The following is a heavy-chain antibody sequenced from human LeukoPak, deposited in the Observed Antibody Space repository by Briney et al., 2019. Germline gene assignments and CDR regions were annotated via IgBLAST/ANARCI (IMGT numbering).Heavy chain of an antibody. Sequence: SETLSLTCAVSGASVSSNWWSWVRQPPGKGLEWIAEMSHSGSTYYNTSLQSRITMSIDTSQNQLSPKLSSMTAADTAVYYCARHLGTPGTRGFDYWGQGTLVTVSS. CDR3: ARHLGTPGTRGFDY. D-gene: IGHD1-1*01. V-gene: IGHV4-4*02. J-gene: IGHJ4*02. CDR1: GASVSSNW. CDR2: MSHSGST.